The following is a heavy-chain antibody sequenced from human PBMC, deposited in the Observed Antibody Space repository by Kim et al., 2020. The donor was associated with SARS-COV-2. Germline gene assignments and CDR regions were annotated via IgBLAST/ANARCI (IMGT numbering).Heavy chain of an antibody. CDR1: GYTFTSYG. V-gene: IGHV1-18*01. CDR2: ISAYNGNT. Sequence: ASVKVSCKASGYTFTSYGISWVRQAPGQGLEWMGWISAYNGNTNYAQKLQGRVTMTTDTSTSTAYMELRSLRSDDTAVYYCARLDVLLWFGEFSNYYGMDVWGQGTTVTVSS. CDR3: ARLDVLLWFGEFSNYYGMDV. D-gene: IGHD3-10*01. J-gene: IGHJ6*02.